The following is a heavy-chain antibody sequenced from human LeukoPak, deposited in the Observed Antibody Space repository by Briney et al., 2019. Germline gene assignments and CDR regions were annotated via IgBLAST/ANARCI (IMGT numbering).Heavy chain of an antibody. J-gene: IGHJ3*02. V-gene: IGHV3-33*08. CDR2: TWYDESNK. CDR1: GFTFSGYW. CDR3: ARDLWCGADCYGTFDI. Sequence: GGSLRLSCAASGFTFSGYWMHWVRQAPGKGLVWVALTWYDESNKYYADSVKGRFNISRDNSKNTLYLQMNSLRAEDTAVYYCARDLWCGADCYGTFDIWGQGTMVSVSS. D-gene: IGHD2-21*02.